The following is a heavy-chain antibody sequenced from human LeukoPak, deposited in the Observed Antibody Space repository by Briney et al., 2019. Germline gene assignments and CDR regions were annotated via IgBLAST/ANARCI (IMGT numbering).Heavy chain of an antibody. Sequence: SETLSLTCTVSGGSISSSSYYWGWIRQPPGKGLEWIGSIYYSGSTYYNPSLKSRVTISVDTSKNQFSLKLSSVTAADTAVYYCARDPGYFDYWGQGTLVTVSS. J-gene: IGHJ4*02. CDR3: ARDPGYFDY. CDR2: IYYSGST. CDR1: GGSISSSSYY. V-gene: IGHV4-39*02.